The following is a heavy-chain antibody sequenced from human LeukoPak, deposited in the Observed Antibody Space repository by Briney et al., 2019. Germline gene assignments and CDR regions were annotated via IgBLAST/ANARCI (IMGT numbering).Heavy chain of an antibody. CDR2: IIPIFGTA. J-gene: IGHJ4*02. CDR3: AGILQGHFDY. V-gene: IGHV1-69*13. Sequence: SVKVSCKASGGTFSSYAISWVRQAPGQGLGWMGGIIPIFGTANYAQKFQGRVTITADESTSTAYMELSSLRSEDTAVYYCAGILQGHFDYWGQGTLVTVSS. D-gene: IGHD4-11*01. CDR1: GGTFSSYA.